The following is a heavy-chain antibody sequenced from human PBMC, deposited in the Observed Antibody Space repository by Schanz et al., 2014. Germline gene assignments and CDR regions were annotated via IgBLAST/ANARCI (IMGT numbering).Heavy chain of an antibody. J-gene: IGHJ3*02. CDR2: INSVGSNT. Sequence: EVQLVQSGGGLVQPGGSLRLSCAASGFTFSSHWMHWVRQDPGKGLVWVARINSVGSNTDYADSVTGRFTISRDNAKNTLYLQMTALRAEDTAVYYCARKMKLGVYGGKGHESLDIWGQGTMVTVSS. CDR3: ARKMKLGVYGGKGHESLDI. D-gene: IGHD4-17*01. V-gene: IGHV3-74*01. CDR1: GFTFSSHW.